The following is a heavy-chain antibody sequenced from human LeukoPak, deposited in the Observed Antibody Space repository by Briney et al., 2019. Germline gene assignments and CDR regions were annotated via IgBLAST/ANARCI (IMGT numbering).Heavy chain of an antibody. D-gene: IGHD6-19*01. CDR3: ARQWLVHDY. J-gene: IGHJ4*02. CDR2: ISYDGRKK. V-gene: IGHV3-30*03. CDR1: GFTFSIYG. Sequence: GGSLRLSCAASGFTFSIYGIHWVRQAPGKGLEWVAVISYDGRKKYYADSVKGRFTISRDNSKNTLYLQMNSLRAEDTAVYYCARQWLVHDYWGQGTLVTVSS.